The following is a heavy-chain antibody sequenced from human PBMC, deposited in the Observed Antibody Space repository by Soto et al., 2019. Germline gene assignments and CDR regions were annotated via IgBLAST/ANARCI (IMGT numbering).Heavy chain of an antibody. CDR2: IYYSGSA. J-gene: IGHJ4*02. CDR3: AKQVSPMSAVDY. V-gene: IGHV4-39*01. CDR1: GGSFSTSSYY. Sequence: PSETLSLTCTVSGGSFSTSSYYWSWIRQPPGKGLEWIGSIYYSGSAYYNPSLKSRVTITADTPKTQFSLQLSAVAATDTAVFYCAKQVSPMSAVDYWGQGILVTVSS.